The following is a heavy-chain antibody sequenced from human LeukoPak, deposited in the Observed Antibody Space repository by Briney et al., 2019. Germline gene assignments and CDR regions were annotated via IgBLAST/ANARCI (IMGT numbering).Heavy chain of an antibody. CDR1: GGSISSGSYY. CDR2: IYTSGST. J-gene: IGHJ3*02. CDR3: ARVRRAYYYDSSGSHRHPQNAFDI. V-gene: IGHV4-61*02. Sequence: PSQTLSLTCTVSGGSISSGSYYWSWIRQPAGKGLEWIGRIYTSGSTNYNPSLKSRVTISVETSKNQFSLKLSSVTAADTAVYYCARVRRAYYYDSSGSHRHPQNAFDIWGQGTMVTVSS. D-gene: IGHD3-22*01.